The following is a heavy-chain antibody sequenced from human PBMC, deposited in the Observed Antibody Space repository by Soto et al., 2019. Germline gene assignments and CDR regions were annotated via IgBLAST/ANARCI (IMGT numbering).Heavy chain of an antibody. CDR3: ARDNDRLQLGGNYYYILDV. Sequence: QVQLVQSGAEMKEPGSSVKVSCKTSGGTFSSSVISWVRQAPGQGLEWMGGIIPLFRTPDYAQKFQGRVTIAADESTSTAYMELSSLRSEDTAVYYCARDNDRLQLGGNYYYILDVWGQGTTITVSS. J-gene: IGHJ6*02. CDR1: GGTFSSSV. D-gene: IGHD4-4*01. V-gene: IGHV1-69*01. CDR2: IIPLFRTP.